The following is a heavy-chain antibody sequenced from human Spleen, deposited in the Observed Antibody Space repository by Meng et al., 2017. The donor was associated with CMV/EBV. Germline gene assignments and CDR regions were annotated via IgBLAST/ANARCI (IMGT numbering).Heavy chain of an antibody. Sequence: SCKASGGTFSSYAISWVRQAPGQGLEWVSSISSRGDYIFYPDSVKGRFTVSRDNAQNSLYLQMNSLRAEDTAIYYCAKSFICTNGVCSQDWFDPWGQGTLVTVSS. CDR1: GGTFSSYA. V-gene: IGHV3-21*01. J-gene: IGHJ5*02. D-gene: IGHD2-8*01. CDR3: AKSFICTNGVCSQDWFDP. CDR2: ISSRGDYI.